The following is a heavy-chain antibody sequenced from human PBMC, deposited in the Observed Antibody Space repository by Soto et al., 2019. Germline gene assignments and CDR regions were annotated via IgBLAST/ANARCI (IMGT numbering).Heavy chain of an antibody. CDR3: AGVTWFRSMDV. CDR2: IYYRSTWSF. J-gene: IGHJ6*02. Sequence: SQTLSLTCAISGDSVSSNTAAWNWIRQSPSRGLEWLGRIYYRSTWSFDYALSVRSRITIAPDTSKNQFSLHLDSLTPEDTALYYCAGVTWFRSMDVWGQGTQVTVYS. V-gene: IGHV6-1*01. D-gene: IGHD3-10*01. CDR1: GDSVSSNTAA.